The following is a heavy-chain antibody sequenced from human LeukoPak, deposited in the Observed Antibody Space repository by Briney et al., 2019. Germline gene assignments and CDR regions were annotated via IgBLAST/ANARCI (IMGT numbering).Heavy chain of an antibody. D-gene: IGHD2-21*01. Sequence: HPGRSLRLSCATSGFTFSSYAMHWVRQAPGKGLEWVAVISYDGGNKYYADSVKGRFTISRDNSKNTLYLQMNSLRAEDTAVYYCARGSVVVIAHDAFDIWGQGTMVTVSS. CDR1: GFTFSSYA. CDR3: ARGSVVVIAHDAFDI. J-gene: IGHJ3*02. V-gene: IGHV3-30-3*01. CDR2: ISYDGGNK.